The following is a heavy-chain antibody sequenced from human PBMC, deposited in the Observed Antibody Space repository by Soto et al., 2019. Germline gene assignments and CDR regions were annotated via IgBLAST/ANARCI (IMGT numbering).Heavy chain of an antibody. CDR2: ISYDGSNK. V-gene: IGHV3-30-3*01. CDR3: ARDRGYDSSGYLDY. Sequence: QVQLVESGGGVVQPGRSLRLSCAASGFTFSSYAMHWVRQAPGKGLEWVAVISYDGSNKYYADSVKGRFTISRDNSKNTLYLQMNSLRAEDTAVYYCARDRGYDSSGYLDYWGQGTLVTVSS. J-gene: IGHJ4*02. D-gene: IGHD3-22*01. CDR1: GFTFSSYA.